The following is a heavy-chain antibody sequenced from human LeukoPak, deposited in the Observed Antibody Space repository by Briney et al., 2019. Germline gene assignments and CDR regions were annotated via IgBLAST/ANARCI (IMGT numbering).Heavy chain of an antibody. CDR1: GFTFSSYA. J-gene: IGHJ4*02. D-gene: IGHD3-22*01. CDR2: ISGSGGST. CDR3: AKVPMIVVVIGYFDY. Sequence: PGGSLRLSCAASGFTFSSYAMSWVRQAPGKGLEWVSAISGSGGSTYYADSVKGRFTISRDNSKNTLYLQMNGLRAEDTAVYYCAKVPMIVVVIGYFDYWGQGTLVTVSS. V-gene: IGHV3-23*01.